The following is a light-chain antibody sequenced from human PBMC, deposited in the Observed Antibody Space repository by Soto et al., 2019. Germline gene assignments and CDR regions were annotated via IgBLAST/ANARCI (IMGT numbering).Light chain of an antibody. J-gene: IGKJ3*01. Sequence: DLQMTQSPSSLSASVGDRDTMTCRASQSISSYLNWYQQKPGKAPKHLIYAASSLQSGVPSRFSGSGSATDFTLTISSLQPEDFATYYCQQSYSTPNTFGPGTKVDIK. CDR1: QSISSY. CDR3: QQSYSTPNT. CDR2: AAS. V-gene: IGKV1-39*01.